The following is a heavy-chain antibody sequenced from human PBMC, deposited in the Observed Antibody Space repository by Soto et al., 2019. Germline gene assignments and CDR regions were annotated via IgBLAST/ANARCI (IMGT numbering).Heavy chain of an antibody. J-gene: IGHJ4*02. CDR2: IYPGDSDT. Sequence: GESLKISCKGSGYSFTSYWIGWVRQMPGKGLEWMGIIYPGDSDTRYSPSFQGQVTISVDKSISTAYLQWSSRKASDTAMYYCAKHNGYNVHGRDYWGQGTLVTVSS. D-gene: IGHD2-8*01. CDR1: GYSFTSYW. V-gene: IGHV5-51*01. CDR3: AKHNGYNVHGRDY.